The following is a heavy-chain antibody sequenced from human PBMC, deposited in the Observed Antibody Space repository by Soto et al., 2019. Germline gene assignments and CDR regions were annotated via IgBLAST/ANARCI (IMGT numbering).Heavy chain of an antibody. J-gene: IGHJ4*02. D-gene: IGHD2-2*02. CDR3: AKDLSYCSSTSCYSPYYFDY. CDR2: ISGTAGRT. V-gene: IGHV3-23*01. Sequence: LESGGGLVQPGGSLRLSCQASGFIFTKNAVAWVRQAPGKGLEWLSGISGTAGRTYYADSVKGRFIISRDTSKNTLSLQMNSLRAEDTAVYYCAKDLSYCSSTSCYSPYYFDYWGQGTLVTVSS. CDR1: GFIFTKNA.